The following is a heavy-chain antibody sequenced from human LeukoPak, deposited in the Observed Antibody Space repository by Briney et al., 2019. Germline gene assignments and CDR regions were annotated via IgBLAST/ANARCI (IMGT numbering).Heavy chain of an antibody. V-gene: IGHV3-48*03. CDR1: GFTFSSYE. D-gene: IGHD6-19*01. CDR3: ARDYSSGFLDY. J-gene: IGHJ4*02. Sequence: GGSLRLSCAASGFTFSSYEMNWVRQAPGKGLEWVSYISSSGSTIYYADSVKGRFTISRDNAKNSQYLQMNSLRAEDTAVYYCARDYSSGFLDYWGQGTLVTVSS. CDR2: ISSSGSTI.